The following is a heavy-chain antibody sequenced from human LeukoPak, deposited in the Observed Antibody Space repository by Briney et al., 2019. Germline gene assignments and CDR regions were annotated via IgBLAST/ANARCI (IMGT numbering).Heavy chain of an antibody. V-gene: IGHV3-21*04. CDR1: GFTFSTYS. CDR3: AKRGVQQWLVDWYFDY. D-gene: IGHD6-19*01. J-gene: IGHJ4*02. Sequence: GGSLRLSCAASGFTFSTYSMNWVRQAPGKGLEWVSSISSSSGYTFYAESVKGRFTISRDDSKLYLQMNSLRAEDTAVYYCAKRGVQQWLVDWYFDYWGQGTLVTVSS. CDR2: ISSSSGYT.